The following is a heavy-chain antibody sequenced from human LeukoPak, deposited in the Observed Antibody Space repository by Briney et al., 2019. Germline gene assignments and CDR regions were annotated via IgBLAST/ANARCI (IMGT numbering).Heavy chain of an antibody. Sequence: PSQTLSLTCTVSGGSISSGGYYWSWIRQPPGKGLEWIGYIYHSGSTYYNPSLKSRVTISVDRSKNQFSLKLSSVTAADTAVYYCARDLGGYFDYWGQGTLVTVSS. CDR1: GGSISSGGYY. CDR3: ARDLGGYFDY. CDR2: IYHSGST. V-gene: IGHV4-30-2*01. D-gene: IGHD2-15*01. J-gene: IGHJ4*02.